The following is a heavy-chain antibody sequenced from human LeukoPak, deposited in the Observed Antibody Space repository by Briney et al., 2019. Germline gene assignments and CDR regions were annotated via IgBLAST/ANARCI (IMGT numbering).Heavy chain of an antibody. CDR3: TTEAYYYDSGAIKYFDY. Sequence: GGSLRLSCAASGFTFSNAWMSWVRQAPGKGLEWVGRIKSKTDGGATHYAAPVKGRFTISRDDSKNTLHLQMNSLKTEDTAVYYCTTEAYYYDSGAIKYFDYWGQGTLVTVSS. CDR1: GFTFSNAW. J-gene: IGHJ4*02. D-gene: IGHD3-22*01. V-gene: IGHV3-15*01. CDR2: IKSKTDGGAT.